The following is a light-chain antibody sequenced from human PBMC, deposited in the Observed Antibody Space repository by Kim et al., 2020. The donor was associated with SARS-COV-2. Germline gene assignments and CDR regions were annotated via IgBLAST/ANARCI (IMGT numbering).Light chain of an antibody. Sequence: SASVGDRVTITCRASQAIRKYVDWYQQKPGKIPKLLIHAVSTLQSGVPSRFSGGGSGTDFTLTIRGLQPEDVATYYCQTYDTVPYNFGQGTKLEIK. CDR3: QTYDTVPYN. J-gene: IGKJ2*01. CDR1: QAIRKY. CDR2: AVS. V-gene: IGKV1-27*01.